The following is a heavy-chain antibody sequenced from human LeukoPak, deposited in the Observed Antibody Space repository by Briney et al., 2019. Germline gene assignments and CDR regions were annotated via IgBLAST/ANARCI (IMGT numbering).Heavy chain of an antibody. CDR3: ARDGSDRPIDY. V-gene: IGHV4-4*07. Sequence: SETLSLTCTVSGGSISSYYWSWIRQPAGKGLEWIGHIYTSGSTNYNPSLNNRVTISVDTSNNQFSLKLNSVTAADTAVYYCARDGSDRPIDYWGQGTLVTVSS. CDR2: IYTSGST. D-gene: IGHD3-10*01. J-gene: IGHJ4*02. CDR1: GGSISSYY.